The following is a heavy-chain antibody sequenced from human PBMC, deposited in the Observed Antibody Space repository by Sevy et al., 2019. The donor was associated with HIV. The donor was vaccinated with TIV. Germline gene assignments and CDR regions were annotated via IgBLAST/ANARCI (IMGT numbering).Heavy chain of an antibody. Sequence: GGSLRLSCEASGFTFSDHGMNWVRQAPGKGLEWVALILFDGSVKYYADSVKGRFTISRDNSKNTLYLQTTGLRVEDTAVYYCARDYSGGDYGMDVWGQGTTVTVSS. D-gene: IGHD3-10*01. J-gene: IGHJ6*02. CDR2: ILFDGSVK. CDR3: ARDYSGGDYGMDV. V-gene: IGHV3-30*03. CDR1: GFTFSDHG.